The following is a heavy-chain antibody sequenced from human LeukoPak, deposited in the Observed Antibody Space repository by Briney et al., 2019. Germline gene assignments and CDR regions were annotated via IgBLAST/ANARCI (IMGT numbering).Heavy chain of an antibody. J-gene: IGHJ4*02. V-gene: IGHV3-23*01. CDR2: ISGSGGST. D-gene: IGHD6-19*01. CDR1: GFTFSNFA. CDR3: AKMVHTEQWLVPFDY. Sequence: GGSLRLSCAASGFTFSNFAMNWVPQAPGKGLEWVSTISGSGGSTYYADSVKGRFTISRDNSKNTLYLQMNSLRAEDTAVYYCAKMVHTEQWLVPFDYWGQGTLVTVSS.